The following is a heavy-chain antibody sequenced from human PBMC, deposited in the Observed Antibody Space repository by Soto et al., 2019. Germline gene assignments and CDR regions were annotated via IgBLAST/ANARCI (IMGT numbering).Heavy chain of an antibody. J-gene: IGHJ5*02. V-gene: IGHV4-34*01. CDR3: VRGGIAGHWFAP. Sequence: PSETLSLTCAVYGGYFSGYYWSWIRQPPGKGLEWIGEINHSGSTNYNPSLKSRVAMSVDKSKNQFSLKLNSVTAADTALYYCVRGGIAGHWFAPWGQGFLVTVSS. CDR2: INHSGST. D-gene: IGHD1-20*01. CDR1: GGYFSGYY.